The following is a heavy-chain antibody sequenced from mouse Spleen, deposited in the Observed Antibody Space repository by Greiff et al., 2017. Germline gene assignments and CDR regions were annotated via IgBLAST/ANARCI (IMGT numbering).Heavy chain of an antibody. Sequence: EVQLQESGGGLVKPGGSLKLSCAASGFTFSSYAMSWVRQTPEKRLEWVASISSGGSTYYPDSVKGRFTISRDNARNILYLQMSSLRSEDTAMYYCARGGRYDDWFAYWGQGTLVTVSA. V-gene: IGHV5-6-5*01. CDR1: GFTFSSYA. CDR2: ISSGGST. D-gene: IGHD2-14*01. CDR3: ARGGRYDDWFAY. J-gene: IGHJ3*01.